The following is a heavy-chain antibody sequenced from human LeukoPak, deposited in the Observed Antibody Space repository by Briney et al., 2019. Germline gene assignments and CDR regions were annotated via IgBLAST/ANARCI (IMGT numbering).Heavy chain of an antibody. CDR3: ARDTLVIGAPDGPIDY. CDR2: IHSDGILT. CDR1: GFTFSRYW. J-gene: IGHJ4*02. Sequence: PGGSLRLSCAAPGFTFSRYWMHWVRQAPGKGLVWVSRIHSDGILTSYADSVKGRFTISRDNAKNTLYLQMNSLRAEDTAVYYCARDTLVIGAPDGPIDYWGQGSLVTVSS. D-gene: IGHD2-15*01. V-gene: IGHV3-74*01.